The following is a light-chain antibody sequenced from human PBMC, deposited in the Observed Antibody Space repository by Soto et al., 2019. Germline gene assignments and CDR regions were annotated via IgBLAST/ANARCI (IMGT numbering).Light chain of an antibody. Sequence: EIVLTQSPATLSLSPGERATLPCRASQTVSSSLAWYQQKPGQAPRHLIYGASTRATGIPARFSGSGSGTEFTLTISSLQSEDFAVYYCQQYDNWPLTFGGGTKVDIK. CDR3: QQYDNWPLT. CDR2: GAS. J-gene: IGKJ4*01. V-gene: IGKV3-15*01. CDR1: QTVSSS.